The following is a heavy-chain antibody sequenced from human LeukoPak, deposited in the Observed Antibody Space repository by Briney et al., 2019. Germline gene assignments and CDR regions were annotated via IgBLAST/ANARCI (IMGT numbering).Heavy chain of an antibody. V-gene: IGHV3-30*18. J-gene: IGHJ3*02. CDR3: AKPGGNMAHDAFDI. CDR1: GFTFSSYG. Sequence: GGSLRLSCAASGFTFSSYGMHWVRQAPGKGLEWVAVISYDGSNKYYADSVKGRFTISRDNSKNTLYLQMNSLRAEDTAVYYCAKPGGNMAHDAFDIWGQGTMVTVSS. CDR2: ISYDGSNK. D-gene: IGHD2/OR15-2a*01.